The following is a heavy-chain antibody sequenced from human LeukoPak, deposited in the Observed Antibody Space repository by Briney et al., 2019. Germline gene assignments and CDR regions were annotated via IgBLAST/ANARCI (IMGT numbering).Heavy chain of an antibody. J-gene: IGHJ2*01. V-gene: IGHV4-61*01. Sequence: PSETLSLTCSVSGFSVSSGSSYWTWIGQPPGKGLEWIGCIYYSGNTNYNSTPKGRATISVDTSKNQFSLKLSSVTAADTAVYFCARVYCSGGSCYSGYFNLWGRGTLVTVSS. CDR2: IYYSGNT. CDR1: GFSVSSGSSY. D-gene: IGHD2-15*01. CDR3: ARVYCSGGSCYSGYFNL.